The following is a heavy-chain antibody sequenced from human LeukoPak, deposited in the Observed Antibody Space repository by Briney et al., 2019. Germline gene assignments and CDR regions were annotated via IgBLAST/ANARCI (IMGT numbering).Heavy chain of an antibody. J-gene: IGHJ6*02. CDR1: GFTFKSHN. CDR2: TSGDSKVK. V-gene: IGHV3-48*01. Sequence: GGSLRLSCVASGFTFKSHNMNWVRQAPGKGLEWVSFTSGDSKVKYYADSVKGRFTISRDNAKNSLYLQMNSLRADDTAVYYCGRDGGVAYGLDVWGQGTTVTVSS. D-gene: IGHD3-3*01. CDR3: GRDGGVAYGLDV.